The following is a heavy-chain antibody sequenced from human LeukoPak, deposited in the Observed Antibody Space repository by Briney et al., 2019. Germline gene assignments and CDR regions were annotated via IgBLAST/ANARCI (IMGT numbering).Heavy chain of an antibody. CDR2: INPNSGGT. J-gene: IGHJ4*02. V-gene: IGHV1-2*02. CDR1: GYTFTSYG. D-gene: IGHD2-21*02. CDR3: ASPALYCGGDCSDY. Sequence: ASVKVSCKASGYTFTSYGISWVRQAPGQGLEWMGWINPNSGGTNYAQKFQGRVTMTRDTSISTAYMELSRLRSDDTAVYYCASPALYCGGDCSDYWGQGTLVTVSS.